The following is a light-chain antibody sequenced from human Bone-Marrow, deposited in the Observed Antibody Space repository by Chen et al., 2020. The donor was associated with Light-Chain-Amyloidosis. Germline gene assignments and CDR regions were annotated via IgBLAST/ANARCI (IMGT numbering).Light chain of an antibody. CDR2: RDT. Sequence: SYELTQPPSVSVSPGQTARITCSGDDLPTKYAYWYQQKPGQAPVLVIHRDTERPSGISERFSGTSSGTPATLTISGVQAEDEADYHCQSADSSCTYEVIFGGGTKLTVL. J-gene: IGLJ2*01. CDR1: DLPTKY. CDR3: QSADSSCTYEVI. V-gene: IGLV3-25*03.